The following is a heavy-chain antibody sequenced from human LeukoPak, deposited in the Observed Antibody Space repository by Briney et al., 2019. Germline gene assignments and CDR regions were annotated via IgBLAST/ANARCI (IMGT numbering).Heavy chain of an antibody. D-gene: IGHD6-13*01. V-gene: IGHV3-74*01. J-gene: IGHJ4*02. Sequence: PTGGSLRLSCAVSGFTFRTYWMHWVRQVPGEGLVWVSRINEDGSITNYADSVKGRFTISRDNSKNTLYLQMNSLRAEDTAVYYCARTPTPYSSSWYFDYWGQGTLVTVSS. CDR1: GFTFRTYW. CDR3: ARTPTPYSSSWYFDY. CDR2: INEDGSIT.